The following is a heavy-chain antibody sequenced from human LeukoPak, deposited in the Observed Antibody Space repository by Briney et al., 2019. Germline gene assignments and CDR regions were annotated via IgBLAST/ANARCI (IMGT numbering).Heavy chain of an antibody. CDR2: IWFDGSVK. J-gene: IGHJ4*02. V-gene: IGHV3-33*06. CDR3: AKDTAIQFLEPAF. D-gene: IGHD3-3*01. Sequence: GGSLRLSCAASGFTFNTHGMHWVRQAPGKGLEWVAAIWFDGSVKHYSDAVKGRITISRDNSLNTLYLQMNSVRVEDTAMYYCAKDTAIQFLEPAFWGQGTLVTVSS. CDR1: GFTFNTHG.